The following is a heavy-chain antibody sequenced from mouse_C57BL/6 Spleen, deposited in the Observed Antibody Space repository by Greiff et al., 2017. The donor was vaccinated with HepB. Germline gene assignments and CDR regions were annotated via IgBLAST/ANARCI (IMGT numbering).Heavy chain of an antibody. Sequence: VQLQQSGPELVKPGASVKISCKASGYTFTDYYMNWVKQSHGKSLEWIGDINPNNGGTSYNQKFKGKATLTVDKSSSTAYMELRSLTSEDSAVYYCARKGGSSAYWGQGTLVTVSA. CDR1: GYTFTDYY. J-gene: IGHJ3*01. CDR2: INPNNGGT. V-gene: IGHV1-26*01. CDR3: ARKGGSSAY. D-gene: IGHD1-1*01.